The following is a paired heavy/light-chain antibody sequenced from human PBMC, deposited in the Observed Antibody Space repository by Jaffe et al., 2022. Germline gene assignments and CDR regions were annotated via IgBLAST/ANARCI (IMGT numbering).Heavy chain of an antibody. D-gene: IGHD6-19*01. J-gene: IGHJ3*02. V-gene: IGHV1-18*01. CDR2: ISAYNGNT. Sequence: QVQLVQSGAEVKKPGASVKVSCKASGYTFTSYGISWVRQAPGQGLEWMGWISAYNGNTNYAQKLQGRVTMTTDTSTSTAYMELRSLRSDDTAVYYCARDPGASSGWYLTSAFDIWGQGTMVTVSS. CDR3: ARDPGASSGWYLTSAFDI. CDR1: GYTFTSYG.
Light chain of an antibody. J-gene: IGKJ4*01. CDR2: AAS. Sequence: AIRMTQSPSSFSASTGDRVTITCRASQGISSYLAWYQQKPGKAPKLLIYAASTLQSGVPSRFSGSGSGTDFTLTISCLQSEDFATYYCQQYYSYPPGFGGGTKVEIK. CDR3: QQYYSYPPG. V-gene: IGKV1-8*01. CDR1: QGISSY.